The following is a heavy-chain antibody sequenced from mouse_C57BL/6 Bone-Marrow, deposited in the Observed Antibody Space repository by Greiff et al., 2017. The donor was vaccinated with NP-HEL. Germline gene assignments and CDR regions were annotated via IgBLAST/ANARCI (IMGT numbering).Heavy chain of an antibody. CDR2: INPYNGGT. CDR1: GYTFTDYY. V-gene: IGHV1-19*01. J-gene: IGHJ3*01. CDR3: ASSYYSNYVAWFAY. D-gene: IGHD2-5*01. Sequence: EVKLQESGPVLVKPGASVKMSCKASGYTFTDYYMNWVKQSHGKSLEWIGVINPYNGGTSYNQKFKGKATLTVDKSSSTAYMELNSLTSEDSAVYYCASSYYSNYVAWFAYWGQGTLVTVSA.